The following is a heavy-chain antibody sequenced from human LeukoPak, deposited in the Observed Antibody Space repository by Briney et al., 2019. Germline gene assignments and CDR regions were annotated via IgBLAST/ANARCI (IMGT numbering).Heavy chain of an antibody. Sequence: GRSQRLSCAASGFTFSSYAMHWVRQAPGKGLEWVAVISYDGSNKYYADSVKGRFTISRDNSKNTLYLQMNSLRAEGTAVYYCAREIITFGGVIALDYWGQGTLVTVSS. CDR1: GFTFSSYA. J-gene: IGHJ4*02. V-gene: IGHV3-30-3*01. CDR2: ISYDGSNK. D-gene: IGHD3-16*02. CDR3: AREIITFGGVIALDY.